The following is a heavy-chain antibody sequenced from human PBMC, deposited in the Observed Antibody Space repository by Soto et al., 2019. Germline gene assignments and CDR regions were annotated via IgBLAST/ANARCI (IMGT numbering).Heavy chain of an antibody. CDR2: IWHDGSKN. CDR1: GFTFSNFG. J-gene: IGHJ4*02. Sequence: QVQLVESGGGVVQPERSLRLSCAASGFTFSNFGMHWVRQAPGKGLEWVSIIWHDGSKNHYANSVKGRFTISRDNSKNTLYLQMNSLREEDTAVYYCARGVLEGSDCGGDCYTIDYWGQGTLVTVSS. D-gene: IGHD2-21*02. CDR3: ARGVLEGSDCGGDCYTIDY. V-gene: IGHV3-33*01.